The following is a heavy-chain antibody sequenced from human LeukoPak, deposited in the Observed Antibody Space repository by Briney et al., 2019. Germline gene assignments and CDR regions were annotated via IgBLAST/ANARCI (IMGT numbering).Heavy chain of an antibody. J-gene: IGHJ4*02. V-gene: IGHV3-7*01. CDR2: IKQDGSEK. Sequence: GGSLRLSCAASGFTVSSNYMSWVRQAPGKGLEWVANIKQDGSEKYYVDSVKGRFTISRDNAKNSLYLQMNSLRAEDTAVYYCARVDSAVAGPFDYWGQGTLVTVSS. CDR3: ARVDSAVAGPFDY. CDR1: GFTVSSNY. D-gene: IGHD6-19*01.